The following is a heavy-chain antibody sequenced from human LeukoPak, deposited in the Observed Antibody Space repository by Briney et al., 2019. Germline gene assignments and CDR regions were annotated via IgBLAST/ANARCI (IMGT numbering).Heavy chain of an antibody. J-gene: IGHJ4*01. Sequence: PGGSPRLSCAASGFTISSYWMSWVRQAPGKGLEWVGNIKQEGSEKYYVDSVKGRFTISRDNAENSLYLQMNSLRAEDTAVYYCARWGQGFDYWGQEPWSPSPQ. D-gene: IGHD1-26*01. CDR1: GFTISSYW. CDR2: IKQEGSEK. V-gene: IGHV3-7*05. CDR3: ARWGQGFDY.